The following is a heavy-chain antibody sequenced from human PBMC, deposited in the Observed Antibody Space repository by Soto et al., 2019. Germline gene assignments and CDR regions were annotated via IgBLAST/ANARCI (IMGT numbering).Heavy chain of an antibody. CDR1: GFSLSTSGVG. Sequence: SGPTLVNPTQTLTLTCTFSGFSLSTSGVGVGWIRQPPGKALEWLALIYWNDDKRYSPSLKSRLTITKDTSKNQVVLTMTNMDPVDTATYYCAHRHWDLTYYYDSSGENWFDPWGQGTLVTVSS. CDR3: AHRHWDLTYYYDSSGENWFDP. CDR2: IYWNDDK. D-gene: IGHD3-22*01. J-gene: IGHJ5*02. V-gene: IGHV2-5*01.